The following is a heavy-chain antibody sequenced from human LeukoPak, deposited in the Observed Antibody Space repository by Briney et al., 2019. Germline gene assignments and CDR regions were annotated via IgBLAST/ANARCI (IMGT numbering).Heavy chain of an antibody. CDR2: ISSSSSYI. V-gene: IGHV3-21*01. CDR1: GFTFSSYS. D-gene: IGHD1-26*01. CDR3: ARGDQWELLYFDY. J-gene: IGHJ4*02. Sequence: GGSLRLSCAASGFTFSSYSMNWVRQAPGKGLEWVSSISSSSSYIYYADSVKGRFTISRDNAKNSLYLQMNSLRAEDTAVYYCARGDQWELLYFDYWGQGTLVTVSS.